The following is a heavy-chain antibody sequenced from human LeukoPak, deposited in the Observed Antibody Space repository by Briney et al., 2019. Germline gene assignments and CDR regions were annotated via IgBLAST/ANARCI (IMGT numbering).Heavy chain of an antibody. Sequence: SVKVSCKASGGTFSSYAISWVRQAPGQGLEWMGRIIPILGIANYAQKFQGRVTITTDESTSTAYMELSSLRSEDTAVYYCARGGKDIVVVPAVPDAFDIWGQGTMVTVSS. CDR2: IIPILGIA. CDR1: GGTFSSYA. D-gene: IGHD2-2*01. CDR3: ARGGKDIVVVPAVPDAFDI. V-gene: IGHV1-69*04. J-gene: IGHJ3*02.